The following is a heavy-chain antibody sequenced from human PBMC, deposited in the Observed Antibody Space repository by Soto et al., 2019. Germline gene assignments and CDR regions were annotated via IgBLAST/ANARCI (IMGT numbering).Heavy chain of an antibody. D-gene: IGHD2-21*02. J-gene: IGHJ4*02. CDR2: ISGSGRST. CDR3: ATDPLGGGNYYYFSLEY. V-gene: IGHV3-23*01. CDR1: GFRFDKYA. Sequence: GGSLRLSCTVSGFRFDKYAMTWVRQAPGKAPEWISAISGSGRSTYYADSVNGRFTISRDNSRDTLYLQMTSLRVYDTAVYFCATDPLGGGNYYYFSLEYWGQGTLVTVSS.